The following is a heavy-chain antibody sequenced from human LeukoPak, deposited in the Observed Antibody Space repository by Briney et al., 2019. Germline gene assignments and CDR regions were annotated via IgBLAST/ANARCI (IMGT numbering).Heavy chain of an antibody. J-gene: IGHJ4*02. V-gene: IGHV3-30-3*01. Sequence: GGSLRLSCAASGFTFSSYAMHWVRQAPGKGLEWAAVISYDGSNKYYADSVKGRFTISRDNSKNTLYLQMNSLRAKDTAVYYCARGRYYYDSSGYYRGYYFDYWGQGTLVTVSS. CDR3: ARGRYYYDSSGYYRGYYFDY. CDR2: ISYDGSNK. CDR1: GFTFSSYA. D-gene: IGHD3-22*01.